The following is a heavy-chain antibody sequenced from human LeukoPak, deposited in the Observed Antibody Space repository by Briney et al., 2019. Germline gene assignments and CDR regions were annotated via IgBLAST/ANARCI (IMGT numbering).Heavy chain of an antibody. D-gene: IGHD2-15*01. V-gene: IGHV3-7*01. CDR1: GFTSSAYW. Sequence: GGSLRLSCAASGFTSSAYWMSWVRQAPGKGLEWVANINQDGSDKYYVDSVKGRFTISRDNAKNSLYLQMNSLRAEDTAVYYCARDLVVVGSSFSYGMDVWGQGTRSPSP. J-gene: IGHJ6*02. CDR2: INQDGSDK. CDR3: ARDLVVVGSSFSYGMDV.